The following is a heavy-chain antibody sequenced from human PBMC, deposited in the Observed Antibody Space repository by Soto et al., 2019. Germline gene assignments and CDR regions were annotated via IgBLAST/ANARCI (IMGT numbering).Heavy chain of an antibody. CDR2: ISGSGGTT. CDR3: ATISDRGIAAALDS. Sequence: PGGSLRLSCVASTFTFTNYAMTWVRQAPGEGLEWVSAISGSGGTTSYAEYVKGRFSISRDNSKNTLYLHLNSLRVEDTDIYYCATISDRGIAAALDSWGQGTLVTVSS. D-gene: IGHD6-13*01. V-gene: IGHV3-23*01. CDR1: TFTFTNYA. J-gene: IGHJ4*02.